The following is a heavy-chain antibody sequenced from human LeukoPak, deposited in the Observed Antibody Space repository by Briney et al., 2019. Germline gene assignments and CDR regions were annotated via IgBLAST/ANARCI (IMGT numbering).Heavy chain of an antibody. CDR2: IGGSGTTI. V-gene: IGHV3-48*01. Sequence: GGSLRLSCAASGFTFSTYSMNWVRQAPGKGLEWISYIGGSGTTIYYADSVKGRFTISRDNAKKLLYLQMSSLRAEDAAVYYCARARDYGDYPPDYRGQGTLVTVSS. CDR3: ARARDYGDYPPDY. D-gene: IGHD4-17*01. CDR1: GFTFSTYS. J-gene: IGHJ4*02.